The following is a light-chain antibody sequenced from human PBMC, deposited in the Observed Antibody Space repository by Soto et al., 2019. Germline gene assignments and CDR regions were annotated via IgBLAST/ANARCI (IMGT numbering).Light chain of an antibody. CDR1: SSDVGAYNY. CDR3: SSKRDSSTLFV. V-gene: IGLV2-14*01. CDR2: EVT. Sequence: QSALTQPASVSGSPGQSITISCTGTSSDVGAYNYVSWYQHHPGKVPKLLIYEVTNRPSGVSDRFSGSKSGNTASLTISGLRAEDEADYYCSSKRDSSTLFVFGTGTQLTVL. J-gene: IGLJ7*01.